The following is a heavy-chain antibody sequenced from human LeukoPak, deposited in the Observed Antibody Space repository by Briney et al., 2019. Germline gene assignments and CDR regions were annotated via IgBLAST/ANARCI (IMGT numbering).Heavy chain of an antibody. CDR3: ANSRRSYYYTHGEFS. CDR1: GGSISSSSSY. V-gene: IGHV4-39*01. Sequence: SETLSLICTVSGGSISSSSSYWGRIRQPPGKGLEWIATINYTGSTNYNPSLNTRVTISLDTSRNQFSLRLTSVTAAGTAVYYCANSRRSYYYTHGEFSWRQGTLVTVSS. D-gene: IGHD3-22*01. J-gene: IGHJ5*02. CDR2: INYTGST.